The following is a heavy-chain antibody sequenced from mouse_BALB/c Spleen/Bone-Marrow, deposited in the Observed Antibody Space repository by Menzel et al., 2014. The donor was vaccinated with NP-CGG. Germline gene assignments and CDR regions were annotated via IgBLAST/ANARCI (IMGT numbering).Heavy chain of an antibody. CDR2: INPSNGRT. Sequence: VQLQQSGAELVKPGASVKLSCKASGYTFTGYWMHWVKQRPGRGLEWIGGINPSNGRTNYNEKFKSMATLTVDKSSSTAYMQLSSLTSEDSAVFYCARLIHGSSYIVDFWGQGTSVTVSS. CDR1: GYTFTGYW. J-gene: IGHJ4*01. D-gene: IGHD1-1*01. V-gene: IGHV1S81*02. CDR3: ARLIHGSSYIVDF.